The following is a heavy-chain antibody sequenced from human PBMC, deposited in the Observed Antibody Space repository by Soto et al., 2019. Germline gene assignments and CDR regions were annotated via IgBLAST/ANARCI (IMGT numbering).Heavy chain of an antibody. CDR3: AKDRSTMRWFDP. Sequence: SETLSLTCAVSGASVRSYHWSWIRQAAGKGLEWIGRVQMSGTTNYNPSLKTRVTMSLDTSKNEVSLRMTSVTAADTAVYFCAKDRSTMRWFDPWRQGILVTVSS. CDR2: VQMSGTT. V-gene: IGHV4-4*07. D-gene: IGHD1-1*01. J-gene: IGHJ5*02. CDR1: GASVRSYH.